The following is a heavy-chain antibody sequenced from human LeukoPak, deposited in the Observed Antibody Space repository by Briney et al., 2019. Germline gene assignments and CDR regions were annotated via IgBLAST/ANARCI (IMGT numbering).Heavy chain of an antibody. V-gene: IGHV4-4*09. D-gene: IGHD3-22*01. CDR1: GGSISSYY. Sequence: SETLSLTCTVSGGSISSYYGSWIRQPPGKGLEWIGNIYTGGSTNYNPYLKSRVTISVDRSKKQFSLKLSSVTAADTAVYYCASSRYYYDSSGYTLDYYYYYMDAWGKGTTVTVSS. J-gene: IGHJ6*03. CDR2: IYTGGST. CDR3: ASSRYYYDSSGYTLDYYYYYMDA.